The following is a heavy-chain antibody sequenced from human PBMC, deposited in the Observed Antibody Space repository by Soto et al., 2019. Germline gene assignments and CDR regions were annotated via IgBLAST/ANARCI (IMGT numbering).Heavy chain of an antibody. CDR2: IIPIFGTA. V-gene: IGHV1-69*13. J-gene: IGHJ3*02. CDR3: ARGLRVSDAFDI. CDR1: GVTFSSYA. Sequence: GASVKVSCKASGVTFSSYAISWVRQAPGQGLEWMGGIIPIFGTANYAQKFQGRVTITADESTSTAYMELSSLRSEDTAVYYCARGLRVSDAFDIWGQGTMVTVSS. D-gene: IGHD4-17*01.